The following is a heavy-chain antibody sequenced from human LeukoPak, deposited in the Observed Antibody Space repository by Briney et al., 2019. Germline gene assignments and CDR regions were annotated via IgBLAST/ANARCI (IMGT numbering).Heavy chain of an antibody. D-gene: IGHD3-10*01. CDR1: GFTFSDYY. CDR2: ISSSGSTI. CDR3: ARDSTPYMVRGVSRADYYGMDV. V-gene: IGHV3-11*01. J-gene: IGHJ6*02. Sequence: PGGSLRLSCAASGFTFSDYYMSWIRQAPGKGLEWVSYISSSGSTIYYADSVKGRFTISRDNAKKSLYLQMNSLRAEDTAVYYCARDSTPYMVRGVSRADYYGMDVWGQGTTVTVSS.